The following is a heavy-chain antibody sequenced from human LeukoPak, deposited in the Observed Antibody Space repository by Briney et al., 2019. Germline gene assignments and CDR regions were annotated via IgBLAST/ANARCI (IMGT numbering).Heavy chain of an antibody. Sequence: PSETLSLTCAVYGGSFSVFYWRWIRHVPGKWLEWIGEINYTGSTSYNPSLKSRVTISVDTSQNQFFLLLTSVTAADTAVYYCARVAGYLPTRWFDPWGQGTHVTVSS. CDR3: ARVAGYLPTRWFDP. CDR2: INYTGST. D-gene: IGHD6-25*01. CDR1: GGSFSVFY. J-gene: IGHJ5*02. V-gene: IGHV4-34*01.